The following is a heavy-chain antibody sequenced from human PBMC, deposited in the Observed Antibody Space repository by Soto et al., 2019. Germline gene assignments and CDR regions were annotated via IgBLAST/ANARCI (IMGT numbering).Heavy chain of an antibody. Sequence: PSETLSLTCAVYGGSFGGYYWSGIRQPPGKGLEWIGEINHSGSTNYTPSPKSRVTISVDTSKNQFSLKLSSVTAADTAVYYCARGQGGYSYPNWFDPWGQGTLVTVSP. J-gene: IGHJ5*02. CDR2: INHSGST. CDR3: ARGQGGYSYPNWFDP. CDR1: GGSFGGYY. V-gene: IGHV4-34*01. D-gene: IGHD5-18*01.